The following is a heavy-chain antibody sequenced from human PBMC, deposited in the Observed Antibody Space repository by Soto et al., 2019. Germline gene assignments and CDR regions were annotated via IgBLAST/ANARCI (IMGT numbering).Heavy chain of an antibody. CDR3: ARDTGGGFGSGSYYNNFDY. CDR2: ISAYNGNT. Sequence: QVQLVQSGAEVKKPGASVKVSCKASGYTFTSYGISWVRQAPGQGLEWMGWISAYNGNTKYAQKFQGRVTMTTDTATRTGYREWGGLRSEDTAVCYCARDTGGGFGSGSYYNNFDYWGQGTLVTVSS. D-gene: IGHD3-10*01. V-gene: IGHV1-18*01. CDR1: GYTFTSYG. J-gene: IGHJ4*02.